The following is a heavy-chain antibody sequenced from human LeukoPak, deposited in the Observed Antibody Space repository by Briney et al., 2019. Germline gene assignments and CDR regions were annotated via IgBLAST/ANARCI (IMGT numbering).Heavy chain of an antibody. CDR2: IIPIFGTA. CDR3: ARAIGDYDFWSGYQTYYYYMDV. J-gene: IGHJ6*03. Sequence: GASVKVSCKASGGTFSSYAISWVRQAPGQGLEWMGGIIPIFGTANYAQKFQGRVTITTDESTSTAYMELSSLRSEDTAVYYCARAIGDYDFWSGYQTYYYYMDVWGKGTTVTVSS. V-gene: IGHV1-69*05. CDR1: GGTFSSYA. D-gene: IGHD3-3*01.